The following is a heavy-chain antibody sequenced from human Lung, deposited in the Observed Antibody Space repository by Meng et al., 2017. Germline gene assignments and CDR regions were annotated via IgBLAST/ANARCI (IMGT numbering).Heavy chain of an antibody. V-gene: IGHV4-34*01. J-gene: IGHJ4*02. Sequence: AADFLKPSEVLSLSCVVYGGSFGVYYWSWFRQPPGKGLEWIGESNHSGSTNYNPSLKSRVTISVDTSKNQFSLKLSSVTAADTAVYYCARGYDILTGPPLDYWGQGTLVTVSS. CDR3: ARGYDILTGPPLDY. D-gene: IGHD3-9*01. CDR1: GGSFGVYY. CDR2: SNHSGST.